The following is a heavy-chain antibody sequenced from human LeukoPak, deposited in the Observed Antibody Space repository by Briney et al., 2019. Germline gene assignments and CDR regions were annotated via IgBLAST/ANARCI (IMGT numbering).Heavy chain of an antibody. V-gene: IGHV4-34*01. Sequence: PSEALSLTCAVYGGSFSGYYWSWLRQPPGKGLEWVGEINHSGSTNYNPSLKSRVTISVDTSKNQFSLKLSSVTAADTAVYYCARGRYYGSGSYYNVLDLDYWGQGTLVTVSS. D-gene: IGHD3-10*01. CDR2: INHSGST. CDR3: ARGRYYGSGSYYNVLDLDY. CDR1: GGSFSGYY. J-gene: IGHJ4*02.